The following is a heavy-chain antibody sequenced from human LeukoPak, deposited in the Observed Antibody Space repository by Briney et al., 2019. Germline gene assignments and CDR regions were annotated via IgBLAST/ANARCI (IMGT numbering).Heavy chain of an antibody. J-gene: IGHJ5*02. CDR1: GGSISSSSYY. CDR2: IYYSGST. D-gene: IGHD6-19*01. V-gene: IGHV4-61*05. Sequence: IPSETLSLTCTVSGGSISSSSYYWGWIRQPPGKGLEWIGYIYYSGSTNYNPSLKSRVTISVDTSKNQFSLKLSSVTAADTAVYYCARATYSSGWYWFDPWGQGTLVTVSS. CDR3: ARATYSSGWYWFDP.